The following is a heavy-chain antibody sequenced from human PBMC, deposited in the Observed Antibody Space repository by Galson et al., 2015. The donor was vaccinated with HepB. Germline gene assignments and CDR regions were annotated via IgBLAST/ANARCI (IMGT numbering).Heavy chain of an antibody. J-gene: IGHJ4*02. Sequence: SLRLSCAASGFTFSSYAMHWVRQAPGKGLEWVAVISYDGSNKYYADSVKGRFTISRDNSKNTLYLQMNSLRAEDTAVYYCARDLDPYCGGDCSTLLYWGQGTLVTVSS. CDR2: ISYDGSNK. D-gene: IGHD2-21*02. CDR1: GFTFSSYA. V-gene: IGHV3-30*04. CDR3: ARDLDPYCGGDCSTLLY.